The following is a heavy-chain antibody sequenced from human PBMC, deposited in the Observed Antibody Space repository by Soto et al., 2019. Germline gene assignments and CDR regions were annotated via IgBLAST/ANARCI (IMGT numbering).Heavy chain of an antibody. V-gene: IGHV1-18*01. D-gene: IGHD2-8*01. CDR3: AKNGQPPYYYYGLDV. CDR1: GYTFTRYG. Sequence: ASVKVSCKASGYTFTRYGISWVRQAPGQGLEWMGWISGYNGDTNYAQKFQDRVSMTIDTSTGTAYMELRSPTSDDTAIYYCAKNGQPPYYYYGLDVWGQGTKVTVSS. CDR2: ISGYNGDT. J-gene: IGHJ6*02.